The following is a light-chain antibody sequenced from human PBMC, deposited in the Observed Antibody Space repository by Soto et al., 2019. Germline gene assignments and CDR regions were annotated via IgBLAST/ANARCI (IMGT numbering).Light chain of an antibody. J-gene: IGKJ1*01. Sequence: VLTQSPGTLSLSPGERATLSCRASQSVSSRYLAWYQQKPGQAPRLLIYGASTRATGIPDRFSGSGSGAEFTLTISGLQSDDFAVYFCQQYNNWPPWTFGHGTKVDIK. CDR3: QQYNNWPPWT. V-gene: IGKV3D-15*01. CDR1: QSVSSRY. CDR2: GAS.